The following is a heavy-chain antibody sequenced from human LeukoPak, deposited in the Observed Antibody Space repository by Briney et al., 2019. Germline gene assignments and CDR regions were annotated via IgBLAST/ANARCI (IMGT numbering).Heavy chain of an antibody. CDR1: GSTFSSYA. CDR2: ISGSGGST. J-gene: IGHJ4*02. V-gene: IGHV3-23*01. D-gene: IGHD3-10*01. Sequence: GGSLRLSCAASGSTFSSYAMSWVRQAPGKGLEWVSAISGSGGSTYYADSVKGRLTISRDNSKNTLYLQMNSLRAEDTAVYYCAKNTMVRGVVDYWGQGAMVTVCS. CDR3: AKNTMVRGVVDY.